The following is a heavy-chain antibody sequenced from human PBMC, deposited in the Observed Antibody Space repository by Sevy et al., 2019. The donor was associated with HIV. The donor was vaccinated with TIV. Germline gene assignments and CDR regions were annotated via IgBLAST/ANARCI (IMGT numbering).Heavy chain of an antibody. CDR3: AKXXXXXXXXPXXXXXXX. CDR2: XXXXXXST. CDR1: XXXXXXYA. Sequence: GGSLRLSCAAXXXXXXXYAMXWIRXAPGKXXEWVSAXXXXXXSTYYADSVKGRFTISRDNSKNTLYLQMNSLRAEDXXXYYCAKXXXXXXXXPXXXXXXXXGXXXLVTVSS. V-gene: IGHV3-23*01. J-gene: IGHJ1*01.